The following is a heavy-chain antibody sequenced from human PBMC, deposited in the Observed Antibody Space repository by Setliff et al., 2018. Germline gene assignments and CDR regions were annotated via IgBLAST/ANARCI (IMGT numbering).Heavy chain of an antibody. CDR3: AKEGAGYSSSSDRFDP. CDR1: GFTFSSYW. CDR2: IKQDGSEK. J-gene: IGHJ5*02. Sequence: PGGSLRLSCAASGFTFSSYWMSWVRQAPGKGLEWVANIKQDGSEKYYVDSVKGRFTISRDNAKNSLYLQMNSLRAEDTAVYYCAKEGAGYSSSSDRFDPWGQGTLVTVSS. D-gene: IGHD6-6*01. V-gene: IGHV3-7*03.